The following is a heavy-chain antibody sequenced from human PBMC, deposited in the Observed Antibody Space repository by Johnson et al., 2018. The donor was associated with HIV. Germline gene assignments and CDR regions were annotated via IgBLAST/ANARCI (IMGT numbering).Heavy chain of an antibody. CDR1: GFTFDDNG. V-gene: IGHV3-13*01. Sequence: EVQLVESGGGVVRPGGSLRLSCAASGFTFDDNGMSWVRQAPGKGLEWVSAIGTISDTFYPDSVKGRFTISRDNAKNSLYLQMNSLTAGDTAVYYCARTRSGSFPHSDPFDTWGQGTMVTVSS. D-gene: IGHD1-26*01. CDR3: ARTRSGSFPHSDPFDT. CDR2: IGTISDT. J-gene: IGHJ3*02.